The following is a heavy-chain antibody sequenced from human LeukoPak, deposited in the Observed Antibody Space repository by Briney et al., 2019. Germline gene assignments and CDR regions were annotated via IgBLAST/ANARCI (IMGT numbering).Heavy chain of an antibody. CDR2: ISVNNGNT. D-gene: IGHD1-1*01. CDR1: GYSFNNYD. Sequence: ASVKVSCKASGYSFNNYDISWVRQAPGQGLEWMGWISVNNGNTNYAQRFQGRVTMTTDTSTSTAYMELRSLTSDDTAVYFCARQQYRQLDYWGQGTLVIVSS. V-gene: IGHV1-18*01. CDR3: ARQQYRQLDY. J-gene: IGHJ4*02.